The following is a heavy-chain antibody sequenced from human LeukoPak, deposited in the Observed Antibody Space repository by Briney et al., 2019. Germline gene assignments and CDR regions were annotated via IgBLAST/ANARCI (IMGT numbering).Heavy chain of an antibody. CDR1: GGSISSGDYY. J-gene: IGHJ3*02. CDR3: ARVSDGGKSGDAFDI. V-gene: IGHV4-30-4*01. CDR2: IYYSGST. Sequence: SETLSLTCTVSGGSISSGDYYWSWIRQPPGKGLEWIGYIYYSGSTYYNPSLKSRVTISVDTSKNQFSLKLSSVTAADTAVYYCARVSDGGKSGDAFDIWGQGTMVTVSS. D-gene: IGHD4-23*01.